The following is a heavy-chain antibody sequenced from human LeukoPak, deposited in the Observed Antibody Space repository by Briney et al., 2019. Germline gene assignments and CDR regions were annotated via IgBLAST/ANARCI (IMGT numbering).Heavy chain of an antibody. CDR3: ARDLTEGGSCYY. Sequence: ASVKVSCKASGYTFTSYGISWVRQAPGQGLGWVGWISAYNGNTNYAQKLQGRVTMTTDTSTSTAYMELRSLRSDDTAVYYCARDLTEGGSCYYWGQGTLVTVSP. J-gene: IGHJ4*02. CDR2: ISAYNGNT. CDR1: GYTFTSYG. V-gene: IGHV1-18*01. D-gene: IGHD2-15*01.